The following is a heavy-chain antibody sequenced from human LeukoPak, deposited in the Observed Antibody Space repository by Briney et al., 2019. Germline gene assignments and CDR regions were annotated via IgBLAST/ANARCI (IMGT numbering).Heavy chain of an antibody. J-gene: IGHJ4*02. CDR1: GFTFRRYA. CDR2: SSGSGDTT. CDR3: ASLYSDYGDY. D-gene: IGHD1-26*01. V-gene: IGHV3-23*01. Sequence: QRGGSLRLSCAASGFTFRRYAMNWVRQAPGKGLEWVSRSSGSGDTTYYADSVKGRFTISRDNSRDTLYLQMNSLRAEDTAVYYCASLYSDYGDYWGQGTLVTVSS.